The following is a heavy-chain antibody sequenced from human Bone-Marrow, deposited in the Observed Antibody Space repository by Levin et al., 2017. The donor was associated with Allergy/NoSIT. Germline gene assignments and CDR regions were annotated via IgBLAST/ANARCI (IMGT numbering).Heavy chain of an antibody. V-gene: IGHV4-39*01. D-gene: IGHD3-22*01. J-gene: IGHJ3*02. CDR1: GGSISSSSYY. Sequence: KTSETLSLTCTVSGGSISSSSYYWGWIRQPPGKGLEWIGSIFHSGTTYYNPSLKSRVTISVDTSKNQFSLKLSSVTAADTAVYYCARHRYYYDSGGVDDAFDIWGQGTRVTVSS. CDR3: ARHRYYYDSGGVDDAFDI. CDR2: IFHSGTT.